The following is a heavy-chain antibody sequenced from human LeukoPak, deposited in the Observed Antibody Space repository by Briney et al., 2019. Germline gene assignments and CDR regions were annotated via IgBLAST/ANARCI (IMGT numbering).Heavy chain of an antibody. J-gene: IGHJ4*02. CDR1: GGSIRSYY. CDR3: ASGYNFDY. CDR2: IYYSGST. Sequence: SETLSLTCTVSGGSIRSYYWSWIRQPPGKGLEWIAYIYYSGSTNYNPSLKSRVTVSVDTSKNQFSLKLSSVTAADTAVYYCASGYNFDYWGQGTLVTVSS. V-gene: IGHV4-59*01. D-gene: IGHD5-18*01.